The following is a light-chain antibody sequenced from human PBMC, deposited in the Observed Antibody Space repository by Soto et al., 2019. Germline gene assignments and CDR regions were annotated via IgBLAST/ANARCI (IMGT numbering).Light chain of an antibody. J-gene: IGKJ5*01. Sequence: EIVLTQSPGTLSLSPGERATLSCRASQSVVSSYLAWYQQKPAQAPSLLIYGPSSRATGIPDRFSGSGSGTEFTLTISSLQSEDFAVYYCQQRSNWPPITFGQGTRLEIK. V-gene: IGKV3D-20*02. CDR1: QSVVSSY. CDR2: GPS. CDR3: QQRSNWPPIT.